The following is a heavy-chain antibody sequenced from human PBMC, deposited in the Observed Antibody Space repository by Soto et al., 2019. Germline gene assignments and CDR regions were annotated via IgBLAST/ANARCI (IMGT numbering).Heavy chain of an antibody. CDR2: IYSSGLT. CDR3: SRHGYYYDSTRYYYFV. J-gene: IGHJ4*02. Sequence: PSETLSLTCTVSGGSLSSTNHYWGWIRQPPGKGLEWVGDIYSSGLTRYNPSLKSPVTISVYTSENQFSLKLSSVTAADTAIYYRSRHGYYYDSTRYYYFVWGQGTLVTVSS. D-gene: IGHD3-22*01. CDR1: GGSLSSTNHY. V-gene: IGHV4-39*01.